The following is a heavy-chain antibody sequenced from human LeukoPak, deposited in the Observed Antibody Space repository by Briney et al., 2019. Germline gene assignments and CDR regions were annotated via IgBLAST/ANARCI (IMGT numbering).Heavy chain of an antibody. CDR3: ARAAVAGTAGVGRYYYGMDV. V-gene: IGHV4-59*01. CDR2: IYYSGST. D-gene: IGHD6-19*01. J-gene: IGHJ6*02. Sequence: SETLSLTCTVSGGSISSYYWSWTRQPPGKGLEWIGYIYYSGSTNYNPSLKSRVTISVDTSKNQFSLKLSSVTAADTAVYYCARAAVAGTAGVGRYYYGMDVWGQGTTVTVSS. CDR1: GGSISSYY.